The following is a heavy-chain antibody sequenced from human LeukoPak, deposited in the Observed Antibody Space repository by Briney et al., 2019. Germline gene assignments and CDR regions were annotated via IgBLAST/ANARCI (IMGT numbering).Heavy chain of an antibody. V-gene: IGHV1-69*13. J-gene: IGHJ3*02. D-gene: IGHD3-22*01. CDR2: IIPIFGTA. CDR3: ARGDYYDSSGYYFPDAFDI. CDR1: GGTFSSYA. Sequence: GASVKVSCKASGGTFSSYAISWVRQAPGQGLEWMGGIIPIFGTANYAQKFQGRVTITADESTSTAYMELSSLRAEDTAVYYCARGDYYDSSGYYFPDAFDIWGQGTMVTVSS.